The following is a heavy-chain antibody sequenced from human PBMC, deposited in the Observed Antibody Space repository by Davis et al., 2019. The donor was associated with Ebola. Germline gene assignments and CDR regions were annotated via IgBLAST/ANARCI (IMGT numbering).Heavy chain of an antibody. D-gene: IGHD2-2*01. CDR3: ARDLFGNYCSSTSCNTRIAARPVGY. J-gene: IGHJ4*02. CDR1: GYTFTSYY. CDR2: INPSGGST. V-gene: IGHV1-46*01. Sequence: ASVKVSCKASGYTFTSYYMHWVRQAPGQRLEWMGIINPSGGSTSYAQKFQGRVTMTRDTSTSTVYMELSSLRSEDTAVYYCARDLFGNYCSSTSCNTRIAARPVGYWGQGTLVTVSS.